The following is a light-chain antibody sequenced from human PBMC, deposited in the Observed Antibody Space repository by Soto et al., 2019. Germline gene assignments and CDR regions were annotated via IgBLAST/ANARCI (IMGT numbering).Light chain of an antibody. Sequence: QSALTQPPSASGSPGQSVTISCTGTSSEVGGYNYVSWYQQHPGKAPKLIIYEVNKRPSGVPDRFSGSKSGNTASLAVSGLQVEDEADYYCSSYAGSNNVFGTGTKLTVL. V-gene: IGLV2-8*01. CDR3: SSYAGSNNV. CDR2: EVN. J-gene: IGLJ1*01. CDR1: SSEVGGYNY.